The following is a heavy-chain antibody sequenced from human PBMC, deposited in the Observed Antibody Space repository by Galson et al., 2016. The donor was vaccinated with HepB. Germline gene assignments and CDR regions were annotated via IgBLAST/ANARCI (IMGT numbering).Heavy chain of an antibody. CDR1: GIIFSSYA. D-gene: IGHD2-2*01. CDR2: ISYDGSKK. V-gene: IGHV3-30*04. J-gene: IGHJ5*02. Sequence: SLRLSCAASGIIFSSYAMHWVRQAPGKGLEWVAVISYDGSKKYYADSVKGRFTISRDNSKNTLYLQMNSLRAEDTAVYYCAREGVPSSRKGGWFDPWGQGTLVTVSS. CDR3: AREGVPSSRKGGWFDP.